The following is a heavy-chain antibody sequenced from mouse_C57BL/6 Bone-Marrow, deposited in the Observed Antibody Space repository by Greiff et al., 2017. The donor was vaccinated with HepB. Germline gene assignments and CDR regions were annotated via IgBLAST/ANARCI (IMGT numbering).Heavy chain of an antibody. D-gene: IGHD1-1*01. Sequence: EVQLQQSGAELVRPGASVKLSCTASGFNFKDDYMHWVKQRPEQGLEWIGWIDPENGDTGYASKFQGKATITADKSSNTAYLQLSSLTSEDTAVYYYASPRGSSYLFAYWDQGTLVTVSA. CDR1: GFNFKDDY. CDR2: IDPENGDT. V-gene: IGHV14-4*01. J-gene: IGHJ3*01. CDR3: ASPRGSSYLFAY.